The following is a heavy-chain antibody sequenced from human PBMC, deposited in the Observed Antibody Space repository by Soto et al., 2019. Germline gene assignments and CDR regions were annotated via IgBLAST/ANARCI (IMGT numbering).Heavy chain of an antibody. Sequence: EVQLVESGGGLVKPGGSPRLSCAASGFTFSDYSMLWVRQAPGKGLEWLAFIGNSNNPTFYADSVRGRFTISRDNPKKSVYLQMNSLREVDTAVYFCAREEGYCNGGPCYRGAFDFWGQGTIVTVSS. CDR3: AREEGYCNGGPCYRGAFDF. V-gene: IGHV3-21*02. CDR2: IGNSNNPT. CDR1: GFTFSDYS. J-gene: IGHJ3*01. D-gene: IGHD2-15*01.